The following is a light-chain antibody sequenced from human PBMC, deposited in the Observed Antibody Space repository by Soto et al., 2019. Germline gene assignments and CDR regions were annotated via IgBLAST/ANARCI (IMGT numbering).Light chain of an antibody. CDR3: LQYSSHSWT. Sequence: DIQMTQSPSTLSASVGDRVTMTCRASQSIRSWLAWYQQKPGKAPKLLIYDASSLESGVPSRFSGSGSGTEFTLTISRLQPDDVATYYCLQYSSHSWTFGQGTKVDIK. CDR1: QSIRSW. CDR2: DAS. V-gene: IGKV1-5*01. J-gene: IGKJ1*01.